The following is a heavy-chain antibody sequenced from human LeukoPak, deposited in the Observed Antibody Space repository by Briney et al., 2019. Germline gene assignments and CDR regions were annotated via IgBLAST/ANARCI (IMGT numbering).Heavy chain of an antibody. Sequence: GGSLRLSCEASGFTFTTYWIRWVRQGPGKGLVWVSRIKYDGSTSNYADSVKGRFTISRDNSKNTLFLQMNSLRAADTAVYFCSKGRQYSSGHAWGQGTLVTVSS. J-gene: IGHJ4*02. V-gene: IGHV3-74*01. CDR3: SKGRQYSSGHA. CDR2: IKYDGSTS. D-gene: IGHD6-19*01. CDR1: GFTFTTYW.